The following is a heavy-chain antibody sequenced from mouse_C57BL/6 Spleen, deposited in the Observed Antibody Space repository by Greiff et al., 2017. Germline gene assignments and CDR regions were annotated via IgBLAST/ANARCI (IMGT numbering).Heavy chain of an antibody. CDR3: ARWAYDCSAWFAY. J-gene: IGHJ3*01. V-gene: IGHV1-22*01. Sequence: DVKLQESGPELVKPGASVKMSCKASGYTFTDYNMHWVKQSHGKSLEWIGYINPNNGGTSYNQKFKGKATLTVNKSSSTAYMELRSLTSEDSAVYYGARWAYDCSAWFAYWGQGTLVTVSA. CDR2: INPNNGGT. D-gene: IGHD2-4*01. CDR1: GYTFTDYN.